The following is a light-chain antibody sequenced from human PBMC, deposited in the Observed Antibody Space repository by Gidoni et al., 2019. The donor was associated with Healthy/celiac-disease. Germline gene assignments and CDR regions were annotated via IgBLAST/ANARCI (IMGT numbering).Light chain of an antibody. Sequence: QSALTQPASVSGSPGQSITIPCTGTSSDVGGSNYVSWYQQHPGKAPNLMIYEVSNRPSGVSNRCSGSKSGNTASLTISGLQAEDEADYYCSSYTSSSTLVVFGGGTKLTVL. CDR3: SSYTSSSTLVV. V-gene: IGLV2-14*01. CDR2: EVS. CDR1: SSDVGGSNY. J-gene: IGLJ2*01.